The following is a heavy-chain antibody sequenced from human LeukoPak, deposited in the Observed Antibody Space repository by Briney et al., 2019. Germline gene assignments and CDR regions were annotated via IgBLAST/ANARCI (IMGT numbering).Heavy chain of an antibody. V-gene: IGHV3-21*01. D-gene: IGHD3-16*01. CDR3: AGDQGGNGWTY. CDR2: ISTRSSYI. CDR1: GFTFSTYS. Sequence: PGGSLRLSCAASGFTFSTYSMNWVRQAPGKGLEWVSSISTRSSYIYYVDSVRGRFTISRDNAKKSLYLQMNSLRVEDSAVYYCAGDQGGNGWTYWGQGTLVTVSS. J-gene: IGHJ4*02.